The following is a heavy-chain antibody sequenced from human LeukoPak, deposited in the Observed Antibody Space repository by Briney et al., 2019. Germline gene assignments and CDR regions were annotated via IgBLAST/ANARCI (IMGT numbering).Heavy chain of an antibody. CDR2: ISYDGSNK. CDR1: GFTFSSYA. D-gene: IGHD2-15*01. J-gene: IGHJ4*02. V-gene: IGHV3-30-3*01. CDR3: ARVASGGSCYDY. Sequence: PGGSLRLSCAASGFTFSSYAMHWVRQAPGKGLEWVAVISYDGSNKYYADSVKGRFTISRDNSKNTLYLQMNSLRAEDTAVYYCARVASGGSCYDYWGQGTQVTVSS.